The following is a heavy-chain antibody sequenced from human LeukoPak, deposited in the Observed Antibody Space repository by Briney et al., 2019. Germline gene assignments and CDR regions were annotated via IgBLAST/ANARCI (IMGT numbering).Heavy chain of an antibody. J-gene: IGHJ4*02. CDR1: GGSISSYY. Sequence: PSETLSLTCTVSGGSISSYYWSWIRQPPGKGLEWIGYIYYSGSTNYNPSLKSRVTISVGTSKNQFSLKLSSVTAADTAVYYCARRRVAGTHFDYWGQGTLVTVSS. CDR3: ARRRVAGTHFDY. D-gene: IGHD6-19*01. CDR2: IYYSGST. V-gene: IGHV4-59*08.